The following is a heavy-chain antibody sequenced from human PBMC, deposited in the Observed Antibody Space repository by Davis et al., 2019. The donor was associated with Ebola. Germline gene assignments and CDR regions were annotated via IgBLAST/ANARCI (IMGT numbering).Heavy chain of an antibody. CDR3: ARQLWLQHLDY. CDR2: IYYSGST. CDR1: Y. Sequence: YMNWIRQPPGKGLEWIGSIYYSGSTYYNPSLKSRVTISVDTSKNQFSLKLSSVTAADTAVYYCARQLWLQHLDYWGQGTLVTVSS. V-gene: IGHV4-39*01. D-gene: IGHD5-18*01. J-gene: IGHJ4*02.